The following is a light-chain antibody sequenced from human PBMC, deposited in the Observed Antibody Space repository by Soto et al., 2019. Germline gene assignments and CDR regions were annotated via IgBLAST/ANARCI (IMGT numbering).Light chain of an antibody. CDR3: CSYAGSSTFDYV. CDR2: EGS. J-gene: IGLJ1*01. V-gene: IGLV2-23*03. CDR1: SSDVASYNL. Sequence: QSALTQPASVSGSPGQSITISCTGTSSDVASYNLVSWYQQHPGKAPKLMIYEGSKRPSGVSNRFSGSKSGNTASLTISGLQAEDEADYYCCSYAGSSTFDYVLGTGTKV.